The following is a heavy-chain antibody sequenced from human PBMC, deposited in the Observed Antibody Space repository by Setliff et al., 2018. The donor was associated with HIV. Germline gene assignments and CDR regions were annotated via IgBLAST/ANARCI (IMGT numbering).Heavy chain of an antibody. CDR3: ARVEAPGRGATYGMDV. V-gene: IGHV4-59*11. CDR1: GGSITSHF. Sequence: PSETLSLTCTVSGGSITSHFWSWIRQPPGKGLEWIGSMFYSGATNYNPSLKSRVTLSVDTSKNQLSLNLTSVTAADTAVYYCARVEAPGRGATYGMDVWGQGTTVTVSS. J-gene: IGHJ6*02. D-gene: IGHD3-10*01. CDR2: MFYSGAT.